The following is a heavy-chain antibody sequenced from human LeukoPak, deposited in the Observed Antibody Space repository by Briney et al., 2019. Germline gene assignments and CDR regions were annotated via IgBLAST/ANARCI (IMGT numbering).Heavy chain of an antibody. CDR2: AXHSGLT. D-gene: IGHD3-16*01. J-gene: IGHJ4*02. CDR3: ARGSDYVWGV. V-gene: IGHV4-4*02. Sequence: SETLSLTCAVSGVSVSSSSGHWWSWVRQPPXXXFEWIGEAXHSGLTNYSPSFERRVSMSVDTSKNEFSLKLNSVTAADTAVYYCARGSDYVWGVWGQGTLVTVSS. CDR1: GVSVSSSSGHW.